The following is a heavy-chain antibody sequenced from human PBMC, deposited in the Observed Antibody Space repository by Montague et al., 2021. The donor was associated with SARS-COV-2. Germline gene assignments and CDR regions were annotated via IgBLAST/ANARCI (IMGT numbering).Heavy chain of an antibody. CDR1: GGSISNYS. CDR3: ARPLRVTTVTSHVYHYGMDV. Sequence: SETLSLTCTVSGGSISNYSWSWIRQSPGKGLEWIGYIYYSGSTNYNPSLTSRVTISVDTSKNQVSLKLTSVTAADTAVYYCARPLRVTTVTSHVYHYGMDVWGQGTTVTVSS. V-gene: IGHV4-59*08. D-gene: IGHD4-11*01. J-gene: IGHJ6*02. CDR2: IYYSGST.